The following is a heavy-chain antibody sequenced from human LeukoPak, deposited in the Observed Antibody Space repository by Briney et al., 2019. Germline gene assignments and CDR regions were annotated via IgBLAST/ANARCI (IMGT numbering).Heavy chain of an antibody. CDR1: GFTFDDYA. CDR2: ISWNSGSI. CDR3: AKEGWFGRRYYCYGMDV. J-gene: IGHJ6*02. D-gene: IGHD3-10*01. V-gene: IGHV3-9*01. Sequence: GGSLRLSCAASGFTFDDYAMHWVRQAPGKGLEWVSGISWNSGSIGYADSVKGRFTISRDNAKNSLYLQMNSLRAEDTALYYCAKEGWFGRRYYCYGMDVWGQGTTVTVSS.